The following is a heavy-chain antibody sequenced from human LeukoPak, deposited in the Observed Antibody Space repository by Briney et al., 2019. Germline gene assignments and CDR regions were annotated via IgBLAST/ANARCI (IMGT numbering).Heavy chain of an antibody. V-gene: IGHV4-39*01. J-gene: IGHJ5*02. CDR2: MYYSGST. D-gene: IGHD1-1*01. Sequence: PSETLSLTCTVSGDSIRSSHYCWGWLRQPPGTGREGLGSMYYSGSTYYNPSLKSRVTMSADTSKKQFSLRLSSVTAADTAVYYCARHAVEAASRWFDPWRRGTLVTVPS. CDR3: ARHAVEAASRWFDP. CDR1: GDSIRSSHYC.